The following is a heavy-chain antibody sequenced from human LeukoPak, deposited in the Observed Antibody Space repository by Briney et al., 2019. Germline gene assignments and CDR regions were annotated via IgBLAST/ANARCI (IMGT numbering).Heavy chain of an antibody. J-gene: IGHJ5*02. CDR1: GESFTGYY. V-gene: IGHV4-34*01. D-gene: IGHD2-2*01. CDR3: ARACTSCYGRGWLDP. CDR2: INHSGST. Sequence: SETLSLTCAVYGESFTGYYWTWIRQPPGKGLEWTGEINHSGSTNYNPSLKSRVTISVDTSKNQFSLNMNSVTAADTAVYYCARACTSCYGRGWLDPWGQGTLVTVSS.